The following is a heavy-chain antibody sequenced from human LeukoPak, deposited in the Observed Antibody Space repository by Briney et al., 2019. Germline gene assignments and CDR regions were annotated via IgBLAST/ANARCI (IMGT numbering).Heavy chain of an antibody. CDR1: GYTFISYG. V-gene: IGHV1-18*01. J-gene: IGHJ4*02. CDR3: AREKWEDSSGYYLVY. CDR2: ISPHNGNR. Sequence: ASVKVSCKASGYTFISYGISWVRQAPGQGLEWMGWISPHNGNRDYAQNFQGRVTMTTDTATTTAYMELRSLRYDDTAVYYCAREKWEDSSGYYLVYWGQGTLVTVSS. D-gene: IGHD3-22*01.